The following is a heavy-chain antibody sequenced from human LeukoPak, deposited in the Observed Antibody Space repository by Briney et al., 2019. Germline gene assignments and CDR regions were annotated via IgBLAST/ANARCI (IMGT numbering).Heavy chain of an antibody. Sequence: PSETLSLTCTVSGGSISSSSHYWAWIRQPPGKRPEWIGTFYYGGSTYLNPSLKSRITISVDTSKNQFSLKLTSVTAADTAVYYCARRPENDYGLDVWGQGTTVTVSS. CDR1: GGSISSSSHY. CDR2: FYYGGST. CDR3: ARRPENDYGLDV. D-gene: IGHD1-1*01. V-gene: IGHV4-39*01. J-gene: IGHJ6*02.